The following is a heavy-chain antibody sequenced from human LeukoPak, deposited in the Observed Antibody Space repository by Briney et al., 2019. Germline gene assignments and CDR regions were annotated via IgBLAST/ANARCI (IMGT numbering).Heavy chain of an antibody. Sequence: ALVKVSCKASGYTFTSYDINWVRQATGQGLEWMGWMNPNSGNTGYAQKFQGRVTITRNTSISTAYMELSSLRSEDTAVYYCARNGREARHFQHWGQGTLVTVSS. CDR2: MNPNSGNT. V-gene: IGHV1-8*03. CDR3: ARNGREARHFQH. D-gene: IGHD6-6*01. J-gene: IGHJ1*01. CDR1: GYTFTSYD.